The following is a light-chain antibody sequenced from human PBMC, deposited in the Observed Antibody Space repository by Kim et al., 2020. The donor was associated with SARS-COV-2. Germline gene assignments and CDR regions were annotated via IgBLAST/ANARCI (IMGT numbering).Light chain of an antibody. J-gene: IGKJ4*01. CDR3: QQRSNWPLT. CDR1: QSVSSY. V-gene: IGKV3-11*01. Sequence: AGRSATLSCRTCQSVSSYLAWYQRKPGQAPRLLIYDASNRAAGIPARFSGSGSGTDFTLTISSLEPEDFAVYCCQQRSNWPLTFGGETKVDIK. CDR2: DAS.